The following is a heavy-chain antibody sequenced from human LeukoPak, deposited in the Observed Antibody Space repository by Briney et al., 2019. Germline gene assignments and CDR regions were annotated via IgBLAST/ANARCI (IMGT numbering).Heavy chain of an antibody. CDR3: ARDKVAVDGPRFDP. Sequence: SETLSLTCTVSGDSLSSHYWTWIRQPPGKGLGWLGYISYIGSTNYNPSLRSRVTMSVDTSKNQFSLKLTSVTAADAALYFCARDKVAVDGPRFDPWGQGILVTVSS. V-gene: IGHV4-59*11. D-gene: IGHD6-19*01. J-gene: IGHJ5*02. CDR1: GDSLSSHY. CDR2: ISYIGST.